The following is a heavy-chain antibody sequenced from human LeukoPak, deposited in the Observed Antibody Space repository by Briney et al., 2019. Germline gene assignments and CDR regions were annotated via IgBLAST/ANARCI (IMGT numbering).Heavy chain of an antibody. CDR1: GYSISSGYY. CDR2: IYYSGST. V-gene: IGHV4-38-2*02. D-gene: IGHD3-10*01. Sequence: SETLSLTCTVSGYSISSGYYWGWIQQPPGKGLEWIGSIYYSGSTYYNPSLKSRVAISVDTSKNQFSLKLSSVTAADTAVYYCARYMVRGVCFDYWGQGTLVTVSS. J-gene: IGHJ4*02. CDR3: ARYMVRGVCFDY.